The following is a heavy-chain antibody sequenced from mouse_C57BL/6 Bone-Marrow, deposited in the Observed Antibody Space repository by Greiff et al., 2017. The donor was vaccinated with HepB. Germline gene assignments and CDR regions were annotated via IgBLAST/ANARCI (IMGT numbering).Heavy chain of an antibody. D-gene: IGHD1-1*01. V-gene: IGHV1-64*01. CDR2: IHPNSGST. CDR1: GYTFTSYW. Sequence: QVQLQQPGAELAKPGASVKLSCKASGYTFTSYWMHWVKQRPGQGLEWIGMIHPNSGSTNYNEKFKSKATLTVDKSSSTAYMQLSSLTSEDSAVYYCARRGYYYGSRDFDYWGQGTTLTVSS. CDR3: ARRGYYYGSRDFDY. J-gene: IGHJ2*01.